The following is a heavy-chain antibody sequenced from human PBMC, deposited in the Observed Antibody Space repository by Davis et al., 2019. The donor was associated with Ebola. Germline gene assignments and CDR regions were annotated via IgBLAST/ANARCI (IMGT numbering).Heavy chain of an antibody. Sequence: PGGSLRLSCAASGFVFRNYVMSWVRQAPGKGLEWVSTLGTSADTYYAAFVKGRFTIARDNSKNTQYLQINSLGAEDTAVYYCATFCITTSCYRGFDSWGQGTLVTVSS. CDR3: ATFCITTSCYRGFDS. CDR1: GFVFRNYV. V-gene: IGHV3-23*01. J-gene: IGHJ4*02. CDR2: LGTSADT. D-gene: IGHD2-2*01.